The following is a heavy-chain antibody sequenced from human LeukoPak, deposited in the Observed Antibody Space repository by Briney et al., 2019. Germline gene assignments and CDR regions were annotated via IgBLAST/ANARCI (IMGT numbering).Heavy chain of an antibody. CDR2: INHSGST. D-gene: IGHD3-3*01. V-gene: IGHV4-34*01. J-gene: IGHJ6*03. CDR1: GGSFSGYY. Sequence: SETLSLTCAVYGGSFSGYYWSWIRQPPGKGLEWIGEINHSGSTNYNPSLKSRVTISVDTSKNQFSLKLSSVTAADTAVYYCARGPTYYEFWSGPKYYMDVWGKGSTVTVSS. CDR3: ARGPTYYEFWSGPKYYMDV.